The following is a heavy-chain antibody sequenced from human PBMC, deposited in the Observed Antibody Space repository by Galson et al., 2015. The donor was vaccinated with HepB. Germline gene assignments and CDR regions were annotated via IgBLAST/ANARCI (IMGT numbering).Heavy chain of an antibody. D-gene: IGHD6-19*01. CDR2: ISYDGRNK. V-gene: IGHV3-30*18. J-gene: IGHJ4*02. CDR1: GVTFSNYG. Sequence: SLRLSCAASGVTFSNYGMHWVRQAPGKGLEWVAVISYDGRNKYYTDSVQGRFPISRDNSKNMVYLQMNSLRAEDTALYYCAKDPYLYSALAGTMAGSDYWGQGTLVTVSS. CDR3: AKDPYLYSALAGTMAGSDY.